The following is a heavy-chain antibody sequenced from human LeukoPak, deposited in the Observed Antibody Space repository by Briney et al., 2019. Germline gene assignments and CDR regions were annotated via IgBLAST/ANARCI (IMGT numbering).Heavy chain of an antibody. V-gene: IGHV4-4*07. J-gene: IGHJ4*02. CDR2: IYTTGST. D-gene: IGHD3-22*01. CDR3: ARGPYHYYDSSGYYGD. CDR1: GGSISSYY. Sequence: SETLSLTCTVSGGSISSYYWSWIRQPAGKGLEWIGRIYTTGSTSYNPSLKSRVTMSVDTSKKQFSLKLNSVTAEDTAVYYCARGPYHYYDSSGYYGDWGQGTLVTVSS.